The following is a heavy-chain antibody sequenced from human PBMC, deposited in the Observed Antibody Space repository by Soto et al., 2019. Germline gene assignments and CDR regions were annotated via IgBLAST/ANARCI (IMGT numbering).Heavy chain of an antibody. CDR1: GGPVINGDSY. J-gene: IGHJ4*02. Sequence: QVQLQESGPGLVKPSQTLSLTCTVSGGPVINGDSYLNWIRQHPEKGLEWMGYINYRGTTNYNAALKTRILISGDTAKNQLSLRLTSVTDADTAVYYCARDAPGAAPYWGQGTLVTVSS. V-gene: IGHV4-31*03. CDR2: INYRGTT. D-gene: IGHD6-13*01. CDR3: ARDAPGAAPY.